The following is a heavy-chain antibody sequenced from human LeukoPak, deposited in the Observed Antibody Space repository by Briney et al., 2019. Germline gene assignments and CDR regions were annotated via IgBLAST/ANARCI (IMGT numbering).Heavy chain of an antibody. J-gene: IGHJ4*02. CDR2: ISGSGDST. CDR1: GFTFSTYG. CDR3: TPLGDVVLPSAVRRGY. D-gene: IGHD2-2*01. Sequence: PGGSLRLSCAGSGFTFSTYGMSWVRQAPNKGLEWLSTISGSGDSTYYADSVKGRFTISRDNSKNTAFLQMNSLKSEDTAVYYCTPLGDVVLPSAVRRGYWGQGTLVTVSS. V-gene: IGHV3-23*01.